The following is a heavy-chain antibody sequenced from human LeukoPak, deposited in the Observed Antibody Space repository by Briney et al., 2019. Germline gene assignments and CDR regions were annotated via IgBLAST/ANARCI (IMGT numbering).Heavy chain of an antibody. CDR2: IYYSGST. CDR3: ARWKLRFYDY. Sequence: PSETLSLTCTVSGYSISSGYYWSWIRQPPGKGLEWIGYIYYSGSTNYNPSLKSRVTISVDTSKNQFSLKLSSVTAADTAVYYCARWKLRFYDYWGQGTLVTVSS. V-gene: IGHV4-61*01. D-gene: IGHD4-17*01. CDR1: GYSISSGYY. J-gene: IGHJ4*02.